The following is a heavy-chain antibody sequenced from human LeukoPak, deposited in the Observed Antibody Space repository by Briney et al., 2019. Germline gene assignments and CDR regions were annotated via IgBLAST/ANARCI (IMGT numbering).Heavy chain of an antibody. Sequence: ASVKVSCKASGYTFTGYYMHWVRQAPGQGLEWMGWINPNSGGTNYAQKFQGRVTMTRDTSISTAYMELSRLRSDDTAVYYCARDLWELGYYYMDVWGKGTTVRLL. V-gene: IGHV1-2*02. CDR3: ARDLWELGYYYMDV. D-gene: IGHD1-26*01. J-gene: IGHJ6*03. CDR2: INPNSGGT. CDR1: GYTFTGYY.